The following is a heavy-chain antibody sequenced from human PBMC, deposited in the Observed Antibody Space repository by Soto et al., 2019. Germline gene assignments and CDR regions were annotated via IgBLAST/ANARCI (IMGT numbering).Heavy chain of an antibody. J-gene: IGHJ6*02. Sequence: GGSLRLSCAASGFTFSAYDMHWVRQTTGKCLEWVSAIGAADDPYYLGSVKGRFTISRENAKNSLYLQMNSLRAEDTAVYYCARAYSGRLPRRADYYFAMDVWGQGXTVTVYS. CDR3: ARAYSGRLPRRADYYFAMDV. CDR1: GFTFSAYD. CDR2: IGAADDP. V-gene: IGHV3-13*05. D-gene: IGHD2-15*01.